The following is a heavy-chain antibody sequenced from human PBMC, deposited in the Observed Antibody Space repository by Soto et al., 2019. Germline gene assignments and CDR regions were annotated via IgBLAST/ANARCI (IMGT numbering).Heavy chain of an antibody. CDR1: GDSVSSNSAA. CDR3: ARGLHYYDSSGYWYYFDY. V-gene: IGHV6-1*01. CDR2: TYYRSKWYN. D-gene: IGHD3-22*01. Sequence: SQTLSLTCAISGDSVSSNSAAWNWIRQPPSRGLEWLGRTYYRSKWYNDYAVSVKSRITINPDTSKNQFSLQLNSVTPEDTAVYYCARGLHYYDSSGYWYYFDYWGQGTLVTVSS. J-gene: IGHJ4*02.